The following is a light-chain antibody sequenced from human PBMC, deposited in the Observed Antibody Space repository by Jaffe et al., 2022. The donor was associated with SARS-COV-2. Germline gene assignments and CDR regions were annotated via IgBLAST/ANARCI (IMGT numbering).Light chain of an antibody. J-gene: IGKJ1*01. CDR1: QDITTE. CDR3: QQRNNWPRT. Sequence: ETVLTQSPVTLSLPPGERATLSCRASQDITTELAWFQQKPGQAPRLLISEVSKRAAGVPARFSGSGSGTDFTLAISSLEPEDSAVYYCQQRNNWPRTFGQGTKVEVK. CDR2: EVS. V-gene: IGKV3-11*01.